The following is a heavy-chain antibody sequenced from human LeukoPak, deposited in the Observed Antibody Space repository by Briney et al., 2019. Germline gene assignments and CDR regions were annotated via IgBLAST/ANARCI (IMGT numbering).Heavy chain of an antibody. CDR2: ISSSGSYI. CDR3: ARVGPWVNPDYYYYMDV. J-gene: IGHJ6*03. V-gene: IGHV3-21*01. CDR1: GFSFTTYW. Sequence: GGSLRLSCAASGFSFTTYWMSWVRQAPGKGLEWVSSISSSGSYIYYADSVKGRFTISRDNAKNSLYLQMNSLRAEDTAVYYCARVGPWVNPDYYYYMDVWGKGTTVTISS. D-gene: IGHD1-14*01.